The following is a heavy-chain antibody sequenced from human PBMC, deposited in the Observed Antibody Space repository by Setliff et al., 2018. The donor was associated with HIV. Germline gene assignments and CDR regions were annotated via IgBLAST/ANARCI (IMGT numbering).Heavy chain of an antibody. CDR1: GFTFSSYS. CDR3: ARDFRRYFDYYYYGMDV. CDR2: ISSSSSYI. Sequence: GGSLRLSCAASGFTFSSYSMNWVRQDPGKGLEWVSSISSSSSYIYYADSVKGRFTISRDNAKNSLYLQMNSPRAEDTAVYYCARDFRRYFDYYYYGMDVWGQGTTVTVSS. D-gene: IGHD3-9*01. J-gene: IGHJ6*02. V-gene: IGHV3-21*01.